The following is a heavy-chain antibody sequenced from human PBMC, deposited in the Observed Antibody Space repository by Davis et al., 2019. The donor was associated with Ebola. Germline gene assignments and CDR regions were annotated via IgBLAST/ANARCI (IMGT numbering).Heavy chain of an antibody. CDR1: GYTFTGYY. V-gene: IGHV1-18*04. J-gene: IGHJ3*02. Sequence: ASVKVSCKASGYTFTGYYMHWVRQAPGQGLEWMGWISAYNGNTNYAQKLQGRVTMTTDTSTSTAYMELRSLRSDDTAVYYCARDSPNDSSGYWEAYAFDIWGQGTMVTVSS. CDR3: ARDSPNDSSGYWEAYAFDI. D-gene: IGHD3-22*01. CDR2: ISAYNGNT.